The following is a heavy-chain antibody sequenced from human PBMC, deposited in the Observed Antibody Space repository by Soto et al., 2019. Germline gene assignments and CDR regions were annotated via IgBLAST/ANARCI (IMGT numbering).Heavy chain of an antibody. V-gene: IGHV1-18*01. CDR3: ARCYCSVGSCYSCWHFDL. D-gene: IGHD2-15*01. CDR1: GYTFTNYG. Sequence: QVQLVQSGSEVKKPGASVKVSCKASGYTFTNYGMSWVRQAPGQGLEWRGWISAYNGNTNHAQNFQGRVTMTTDTSTNTAYMELRRLRSDDTAVYYCARCYCSVGSCYSCWHFDLWGRGALVTVSS. CDR2: ISAYNGNT. J-gene: IGHJ2*01.